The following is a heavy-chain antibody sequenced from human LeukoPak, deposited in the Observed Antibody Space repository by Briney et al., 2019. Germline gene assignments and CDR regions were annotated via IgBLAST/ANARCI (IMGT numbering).Heavy chain of an antibody. V-gene: IGHV1-46*03. CDR1: GYTFTSYY. CDR3: ARDGLGYCSSTSCPNVFDP. D-gene: IGHD2-2*01. CDR2: INPSGGST. J-gene: IGHJ5*02. Sequence: ASVKVSCKASGYTFTSYYMHWVRQAPGQGLEWMGIINPSGGSTSYAQKFQGRVTMTRDTSTSTVYMELSNLRSEDTAVYYCARDGLGYCSSTSCPNVFDPWGQGTLVTVSS.